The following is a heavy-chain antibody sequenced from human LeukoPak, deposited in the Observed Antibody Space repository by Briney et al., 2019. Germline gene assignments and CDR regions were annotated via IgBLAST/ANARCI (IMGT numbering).Heavy chain of an antibody. V-gene: IGHV1-18*01. J-gene: IGHJ4*02. CDR2: ISAYNGNT. CDR3: AREGYSGYGTVYFDY. Sequence: GASVKVSCKASGYTFTSYGISWVRQAPGQGLEWMGWISAYNGNTNYAQKLQGRVTMTTDTSTSTAYMELRSLRSDDTAVYYCAREGYSGYGTVYFDYWGQGTLVTVSS. CDR1: GYTFTSYG. D-gene: IGHD5-12*01.